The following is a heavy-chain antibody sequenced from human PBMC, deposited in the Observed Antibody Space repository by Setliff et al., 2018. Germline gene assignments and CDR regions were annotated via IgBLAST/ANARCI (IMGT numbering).Heavy chain of an antibody. J-gene: IGHJ6*02. V-gene: IGHV4-30-4*08. Sequence: KASETLSLTCSVSGGSIRSGDNHWSWIRQPPGKGLEWIGYIYSSGSTYYNPSLKSRVSISVDTSKNQFSLKLSSVTAADTAVYYCAGENLSSGWYVGGYYYYYGMDVWGQGTTVTVSS. CDR3: AGENLSSGWYVGGYYYYYGMDV. CDR2: IYSSGST. D-gene: IGHD6-19*01. CDR1: GGSIRSGDNH.